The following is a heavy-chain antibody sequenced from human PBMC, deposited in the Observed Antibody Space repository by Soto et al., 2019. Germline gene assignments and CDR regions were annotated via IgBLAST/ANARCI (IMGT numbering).Heavy chain of an antibody. CDR2: IRSKANSYAT. CDR1: GFTFSGSA. D-gene: IGHD6-19*01. V-gene: IGHV3-73*01. J-gene: IGHJ6*02. CDR3: TRWAVASLTKDYYYYGMDV. Sequence: PGGSLRLSCAASGFTFSGSAMHWVRQASGKGLEWVGRIRSKANSYATAYAASVKGRFTISRDDSKNTAYLQMNSLKTEDTAVYYCTRWAVASLTKDYYYYGMDVWGQGTTVTSP.